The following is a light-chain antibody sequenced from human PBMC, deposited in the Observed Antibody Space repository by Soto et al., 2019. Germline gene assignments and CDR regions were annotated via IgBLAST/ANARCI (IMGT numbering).Light chain of an antibody. Sequence: QSALTQPASVSGSPGQSITISCTGTSSDVGGYNYVSWYQQHPGKAPKLVIFEVTFRPSGVSNRFSGSKSGNTASLTISGLQAGDEADYYCISYRSNNVIFGGGTKVTVL. CDR1: SSDVGGYNY. J-gene: IGLJ2*01. CDR2: EVT. CDR3: ISYRSNNVI. V-gene: IGLV2-14*01.